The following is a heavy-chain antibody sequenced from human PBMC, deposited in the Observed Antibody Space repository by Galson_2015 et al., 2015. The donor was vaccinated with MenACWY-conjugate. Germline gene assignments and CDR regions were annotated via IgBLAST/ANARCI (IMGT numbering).Heavy chain of an antibody. V-gene: IGHV3-30*01. D-gene: IGHD2-15*01. CDR3: AREARIYACDI. Sequence: SLRLSCAASGFTFSSYTMHWVRQAPGKGLEWVAVISSGGSNKNYVDSAKGRFTISRDNSKSTVYLQMNAVRAEDTAVYYCAREARIYACDIWGQGTMVTVSS. CDR1: GFTFSSYT. J-gene: IGHJ3*02. CDR2: ISSGGSNK.